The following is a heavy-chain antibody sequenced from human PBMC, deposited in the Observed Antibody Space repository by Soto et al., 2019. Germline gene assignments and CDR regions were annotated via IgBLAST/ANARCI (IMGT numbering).Heavy chain of an antibody. CDR3: ARDHLIDG. V-gene: IGHV1-3*01. CDR2: INASNGHT. Sequence: QVQLVQSGAEVKKPGASVKVSCKASGYTFTSYAMHWVRQAPGQRLEWMGWINASNGHTKYSQKFQGRVTITRDTSANTAYMELQSVKFEDTSVYYCARDHLIDGWGKGTTITVSS. J-gene: IGHJ6*04. CDR1: GYTFTSYA.